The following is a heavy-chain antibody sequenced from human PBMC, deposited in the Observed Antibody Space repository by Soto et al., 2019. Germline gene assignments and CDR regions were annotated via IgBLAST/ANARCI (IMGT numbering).Heavy chain of an antibody. D-gene: IGHD1-26*01. J-gene: IGHJ5*02. V-gene: IGHV4-30-2*01. Sequence: QLQLQESGSGLVKPSQTLSLTCAVSGGSISSGGYSWSWIRQPPGKGLECIGYIYHSGSTHYNPSLKSRVTIPVDRSKNQFSLKLSSVTAADTAVYYCASRPSGSGFDPWGQGTLVTVSS. CDR1: GGSISSGGYS. CDR2: IYHSGST. CDR3: ASRPSGSGFDP.